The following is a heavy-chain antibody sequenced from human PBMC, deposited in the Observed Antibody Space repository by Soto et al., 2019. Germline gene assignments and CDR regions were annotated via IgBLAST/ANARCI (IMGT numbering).Heavy chain of an antibody. V-gene: IGHV3-23*01. J-gene: IGHJ4*02. CDR1: GFTFNTYA. CDR2: ITYNGGTT. D-gene: IGHD3-16*01. Sequence: EVQLLESGGGLVQPGGSLRLSCAASGFTFNTYAMSWVRQVPGRGLEWVSTITYNGGTTYYADSAKGRFTISRDNSKNTLYLQMSSLRAEDTAIYYCATSSMLTVRVGFDYWGQGTLVTVSS. CDR3: ATSSMLTVRVGFDY.